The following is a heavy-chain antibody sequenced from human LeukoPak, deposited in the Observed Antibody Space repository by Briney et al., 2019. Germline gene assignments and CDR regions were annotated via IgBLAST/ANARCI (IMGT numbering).Heavy chain of an antibody. V-gene: IGHV1-2*02. CDR2: INPKSGGT. CDR3: ARSYDSSGYTLDY. D-gene: IGHD3-22*01. CDR1: GYTFSGYY. J-gene: IGHJ4*02. Sequence: ASVKVSCKAPGYTFSGYYMHWVRQAPGQGLEWMGWINPKSGGTNYAQKFQGRVTMTRDTSISTAYMELSRLRSDDTAVYYCARSYDSSGYTLDYWGQGTLVTVSS.